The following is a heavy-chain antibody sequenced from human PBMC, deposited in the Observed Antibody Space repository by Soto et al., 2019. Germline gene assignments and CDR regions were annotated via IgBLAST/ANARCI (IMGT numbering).Heavy chain of an antibody. V-gene: IGHV4-61*08. CDR2: IYYSGST. D-gene: IGHD3-9*01. J-gene: IGHJ4*02. Sequence: SETLSLTCTVSGGSVSSGAYYWSWIRQPPEKGLEWIGYIYYSGSTNYNPSLKSRVTISVDTSKNQFSLKLSSVTAADTAVYYCARSKVGLVINLWGQGTLVTVSS. CDR3: ARSKVGLVINL. CDR1: GGSVSSGAYY.